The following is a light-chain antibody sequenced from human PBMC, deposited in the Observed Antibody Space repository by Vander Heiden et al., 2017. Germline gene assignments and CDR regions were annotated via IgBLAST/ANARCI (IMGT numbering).Light chain of an antibody. V-gene: IGKV3-11*01. CDR1: QSVSSY. J-gene: IGKJ4*01. CDR3: QQRSNGPPSLT. CDR2: DAS. Sequence: EIVLTQSPATLSLSPGERATLSCRASQSVSSYLAWYQQKPGQAPRLLIYDASNRATGIQARFSGSGYGTDFTLTISSREPDDFAVNYCQQRSNGPPSLTFGGGTKVEIK.